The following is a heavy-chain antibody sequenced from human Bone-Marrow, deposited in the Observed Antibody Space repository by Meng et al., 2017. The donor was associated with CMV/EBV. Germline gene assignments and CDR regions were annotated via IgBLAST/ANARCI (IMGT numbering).Heavy chain of an antibody. CDR1: GYRFTKYG. V-gene: IGHV1-18*01. CDR3: ARVARYCTNTDNCFDY. Sequence: ASVKVSCKASGYRFTKYGISWVRQAPGQGLEWMGWISAYNGNADYAQKLQGRVTMTTDTSTTTAYTELRSLRSDDTAMYYCARVARYCTNTDNCFDYWGQGTLVTVSS. CDR2: ISAYNGNA. D-gene: IGHD2-8*01. J-gene: IGHJ4*02.